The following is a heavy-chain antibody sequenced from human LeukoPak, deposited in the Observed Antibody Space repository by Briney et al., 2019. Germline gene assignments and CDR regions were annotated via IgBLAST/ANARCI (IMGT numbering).Heavy chain of an antibody. CDR1: GFTFSTYG. J-gene: IGHJ4*02. Sequence: QPGGSLRLSCAASGFTFSTYGMNWVRQAPGKGPEWVSYISSSSDAIYYPGSVRGRFTISRDNAKNSLYLQMNSLRDEDTAVYYCARAMRSGYDYWGQGTLVTVSS. V-gene: IGHV3-48*02. D-gene: IGHD5-12*01. CDR3: ARAMRSGYDY. CDR2: ISSSSDAI.